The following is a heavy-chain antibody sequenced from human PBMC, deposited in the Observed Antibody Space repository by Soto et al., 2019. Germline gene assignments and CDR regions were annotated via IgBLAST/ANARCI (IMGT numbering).Heavy chain of an antibody. CDR3: AKKKFFIIVVVQAAILAWGGFDT. Sequence: EVQLLESGGGLVQPGGSLRLSCAASGFTFSSYAMSWVRQAPGKGLEWVSAISGSGGSTYYADSVKGRFTISRDNSKNRLYVKRNSLGAENTAVYYCAKKKFFIIVVVQAAILAWGGFDTGAQGKMVTVS. CDR2: ISGSGGST. CDR1: GFTFSSYA. D-gene: IGHD2-2*01. J-gene: IGHJ3*02. V-gene: IGHV3-23*01.